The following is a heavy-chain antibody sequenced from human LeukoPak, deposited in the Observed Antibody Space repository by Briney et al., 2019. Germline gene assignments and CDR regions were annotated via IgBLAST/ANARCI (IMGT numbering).Heavy chain of an antibody. CDR2: ISSTSTYI. CDR3: ARVVSATDV. CDR1: GFTFSAYS. J-gene: IGHJ6*02. V-gene: IGHV3-21*01. Sequence: GGSLRLSCAASGFTFSAYSMNWVRQAPGKGLEWVSSISSTSTYIYYADSMKGRFTISRDNAKNSLYLQMNSLRAEDTAVYYCARVVSATDVWGQGTTVTVSS. D-gene: IGHD1-26*01.